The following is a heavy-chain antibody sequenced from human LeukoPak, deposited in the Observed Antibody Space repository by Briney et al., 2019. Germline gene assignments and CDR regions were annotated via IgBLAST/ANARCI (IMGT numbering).Heavy chain of an antibody. CDR1: GDSISSYY. CDR3: ARGSKYSSGWAPVY. D-gene: IGHD6-19*01. J-gene: IGHJ4*02. V-gene: IGHV4-59*01. CDR2: IYYSGST. Sequence: SETLSLTCTVSGDSISSYYWSWIRQPPGKGPEWIGYIYYSGSTNYNPSLKSRVTISVDTSKNQFSLKLTSVTAADTAVYYCARGSKYSSGWAPVYWGQGTLVTVSS.